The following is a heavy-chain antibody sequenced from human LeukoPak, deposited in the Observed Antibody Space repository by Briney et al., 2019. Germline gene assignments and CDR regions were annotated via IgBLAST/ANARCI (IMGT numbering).Heavy chain of an antibody. CDR1: GGSFSGYY. CDR2: INHSGST. J-gene: IGHJ4*02. D-gene: IGHD3-3*01. Sequence: SETLSLTCAVYGGSFSGYYWSWIRQPPGKGLEWIGEINHSGSTNYNPSLKSRVTMSVDTSKNQFSLKLSSVTAADTAVYYCARADFWSGYYSHFDYWGQGTLVTVSS. V-gene: IGHV4-34*01. CDR3: ARADFWSGYYSHFDY.